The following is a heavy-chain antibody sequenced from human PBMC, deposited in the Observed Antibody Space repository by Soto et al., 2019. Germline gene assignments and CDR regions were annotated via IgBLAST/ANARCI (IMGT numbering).Heavy chain of an antibody. V-gene: IGHV3-23*02. CDR3: AAANSYSSGSLGFDY. CDR2: ISPSGDST. CDR1: GFTYSSFA. J-gene: IGHJ4*02. D-gene: IGHD6-19*01. Sequence: PGGSLRLSCAASGFTYSSFALSWVRQAPGTGLEWVSAISPSGDSTYYGDPVKGRFTISRDNSKNALDLQMDSLGAEDTAVYYCAAANSYSSGSLGFDYWGQGTLVTVSS.